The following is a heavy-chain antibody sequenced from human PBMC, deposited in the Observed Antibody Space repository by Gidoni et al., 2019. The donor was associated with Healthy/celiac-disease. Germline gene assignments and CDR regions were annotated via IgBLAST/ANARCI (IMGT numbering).Heavy chain of an antibody. CDR3: ARASRRYFDWLLSY. D-gene: IGHD3-9*01. CDR2: IWYDGSNK. J-gene: IGHJ4*02. V-gene: IGHV3-33*01. CDR1: GFTFSSYG. Sequence: QVQLVESGGGVVQPGRSLRLSCAASGFTFSSYGMHWVRQAPGKGLEWVAVIWYDGSNKYYADSVKGRFTISRDNSKNTLYLQMNSLRAEDTAVYYCARASRRYFDWLLSYWGQGTLVTVSS.